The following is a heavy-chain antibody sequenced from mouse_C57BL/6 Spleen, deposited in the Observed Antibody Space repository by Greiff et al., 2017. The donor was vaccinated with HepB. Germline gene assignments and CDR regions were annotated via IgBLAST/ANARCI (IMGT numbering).Heavy chain of an antibody. CDR3: TRRDSSGSWVAY. J-gene: IGHJ3*01. CDR2: IYPGDGDT. V-gene: IGHV1-80*01. Sequence: VQLQQSGAELVKPGASVKISCKASGYAFSSYWMNWVKQRPGQGLEWIGQIYPGDGDTNYNGKFKGKATLTADKSSSTAYMQLSSLTSEDSAVYFCTRRDSSGSWVAYWGQWTLVTVSA. D-gene: IGHD3-2*02. CDR1: GYAFSSYW.